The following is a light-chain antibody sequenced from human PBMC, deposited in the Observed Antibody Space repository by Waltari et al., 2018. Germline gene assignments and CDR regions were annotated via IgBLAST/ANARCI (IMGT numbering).Light chain of an antibody. V-gene: IGLV2-23*02. Sequence: QSALTPPASVSGSPGQSIAISCTGTSSDVGAYNYVSWYQQHPGKAPTVIIYDVSKRPSGISSRFSGSKSDNTASLTISGLQAEDEADYFCYSFAGYTTFYVFGSGTKVTVL. CDR3: YSFAGYTTFYV. CDR1: SSDVGAYNY. CDR2: DVS. J-gene: IGLJ1*01.